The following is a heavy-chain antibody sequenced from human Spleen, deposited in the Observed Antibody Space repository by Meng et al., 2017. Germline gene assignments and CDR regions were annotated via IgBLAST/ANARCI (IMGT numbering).Heavy chain of an antibody. CDR1: GGSSSSSSYY. D-gene: IGHD4-11*01. CDR2: IYNSGSP. CDR3: ARGPTTMAHDFDY. J-gene: IGHJ4*02. Sequence: SETLSLTCTVSGGSSSSSSYYWGWIRQSPGKGLEWIGSIYNSGSPYYNPSLKSRVTISVDTSQNNLSLKLSSVTAADSAVYYCARGPTTMAHDFDYWGQGTLVTVSS. V-gene: IGHV4-39*02.